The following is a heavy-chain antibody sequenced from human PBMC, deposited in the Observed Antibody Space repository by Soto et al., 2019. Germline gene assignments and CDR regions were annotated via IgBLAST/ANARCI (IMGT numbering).Heavy chain of an antibody. J-gene: IGHJ3*02. CDR3: AARVKYYYDRLLMNDGFDI. CDR1: GFTFTSSA. V-gene: IGHV1-58*01. D-gene: IGHD3-22*01. Sequence: AVKVSCKASGFTFTSSAVQWVRQARGQRLEWIGWIVVGSGNTNYAQKFQERVTITRDMSTSTAYMELSSLRSEDTAVYYCAARVKYYYDRLLMNDGFDIWCHGTIVTV. CDR2: IVVGSGNT.